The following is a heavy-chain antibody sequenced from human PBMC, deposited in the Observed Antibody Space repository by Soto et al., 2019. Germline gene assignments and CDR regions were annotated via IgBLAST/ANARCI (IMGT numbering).Heavy chain of an antibody. V-gene: IGHV3-30*04. CDR3: ASARCNTDCYLVDY. D-gene: IGHD2-21*02. CDR2: MASDGSQK. Sequence: QVQLVESGGGVVQPGRSLRISCAASGFTFSTSAMHWVRQAPGKGLEWVALMASDGSQKSYADSVKGRFTISRDNAENTLYLQMNSLRLEDTAVYHCASARCNTDCYLVDYWGLGTLVTVSS. J-gene: IGHJ4*02. CDR1: GFTFSTSA.